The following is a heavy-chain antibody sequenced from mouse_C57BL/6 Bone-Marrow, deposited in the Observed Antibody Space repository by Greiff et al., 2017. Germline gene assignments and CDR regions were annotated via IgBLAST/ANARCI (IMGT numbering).Heavy chain of an antibody. CDR1: GYTFTNYW. CDR2: IYPGGGYT. D-gene: IGHD6-1*01. CDR3: ARSRLWDWYFDV. Sequence: VRLQQSGAELVRPGTSVKMSCKASGYTFTNYWIGWAKQRPGHGLEWIGDIYPGGGYTNYNEKFKGKATLTADKSSSTAYMQFSSLTSEDSAIYYCARSRLWDWYFDVWGTGTTVTVSS. V-gene: IGHV1-63*01. J-gene: IGHJ1*03.